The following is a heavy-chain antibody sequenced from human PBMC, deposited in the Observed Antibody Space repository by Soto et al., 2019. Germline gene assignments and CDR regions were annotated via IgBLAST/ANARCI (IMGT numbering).Heavy chain of an antibody. V-gene: IGHV1-8*01. CDR2: MNPNSGNT. Sequence: ASVKVSCKASGYTFTSYDINWVRQATGQGLEWMGWMNPNSGNTGYAQKFQGRVTMTRNTSISTAYMELSSLRSEDTAVYYCARVAYSSSWYATYYYYYYTDVWGKGTTVTVSS. D-gene: IGHD6-13*01. CDR3: ARVAYSSSWYATYYYYYYTDV. J-gene: IGHJ6*03. CDR1: GYTFTSYD.